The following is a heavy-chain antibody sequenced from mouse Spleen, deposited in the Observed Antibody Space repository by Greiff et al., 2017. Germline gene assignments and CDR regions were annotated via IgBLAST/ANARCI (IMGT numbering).Heavy chain of an antibody. CDR2: IHPNSGST. Sequence: QVQLQQPGAELVKPGASVKLSCKASGYTFTSYWMHWVKQRPGQGLEWIGMIHPNSGSTNYNEKFKSKATLTVDKSSSTAYMQLSSLTSEDSAVYYCARSIYDGYYGYAMDYWGQGTSVTVSS. J-gene: IGHJ4*01. CDR3: ARSIYDGYYGYAMDY. D-gene: IGHD2-3*01. CDR1: GYTFTSYW. V-gene: IGHV1-64*01.